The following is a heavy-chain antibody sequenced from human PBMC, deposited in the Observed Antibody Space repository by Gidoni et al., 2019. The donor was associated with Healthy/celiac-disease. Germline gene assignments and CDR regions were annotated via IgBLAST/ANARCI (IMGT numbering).Heavy chain of an antibody. V-gene: IGHV4-31*03. Sequence: QVQLQESGPGLVKPSQTLSLTCTVSGGSISSGGYYWSGIRQPPGKGLEWIGYIYYSGSTYYNPSLKSRVTISVDTSKNQFSLKLSSVTAADTAVYYCARAGYCSSTSCYSPDWYFDLWGRGTLVTVSS. CDR2: IYYSGST. CDR3: ARAGYCSSTSCYSPDWYFDL. CDR1: GGSISSGGYY. J-gene: IGHJ2*01. D-gene: IGHD2-2*01.